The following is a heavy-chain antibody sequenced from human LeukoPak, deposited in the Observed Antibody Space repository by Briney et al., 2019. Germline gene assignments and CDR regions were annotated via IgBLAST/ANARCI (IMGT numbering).Heavy chain of an antibody. J-gene: IGHJ4*02. CDR1: GNYW. CDR2: INSDGSWT. V-gene: IGHV3-74*01. CDR3: VSFYETY. Sequence: GGSLRLSCAASGNYWMHWVRQAPGKGLVWVSHINSDGSWTGYADSVKGRFTISKDNAKNTVYLQMNNLRAEDTAVYYCVSFYETYWGRGILVTVSS. D-gene: IGHD2-2*01.